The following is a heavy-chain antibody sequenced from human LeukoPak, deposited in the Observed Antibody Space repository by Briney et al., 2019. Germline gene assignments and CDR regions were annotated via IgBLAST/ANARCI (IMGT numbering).Heavy chain of an antibody. Sequence: PSETLSLTCTVSGGSVSSSNYYWGWVRQPPGKGLEWVGSISYSGRTYQNPSLKSRVTMSLDTSKNQFSLMLKSVTAADTAVYYCARAVDSSGFSSFQHWGQGTLVTVSS. CDR3: ARAVDSSGFSSFQH. D-gene: IGHD3-22*01. CDR2: ISYSGRT. CDR1: GGSVSSSNYY. J-gene: IGHJ1*01. V-gene: IGHV4-39*07.